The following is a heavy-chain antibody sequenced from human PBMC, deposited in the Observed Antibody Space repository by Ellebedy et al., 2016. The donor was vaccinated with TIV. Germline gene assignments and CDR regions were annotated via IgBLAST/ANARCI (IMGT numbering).Heavy chain of an antibody. CDR3: AKDGGSSWGGGWFDP. V-gene: IGHV4-4*07. CDR1: DGSIRTYY. Sequence: SETLSLXCSVSDGSIRTYYWNWIRQPAGKGLEWIGRIYTSGSTNYNPPLKSRITMSVDTSKNQFSLKLNSVTAADTAVYYCAKDGGSSWGGGWFDPWGQGTLVTVSS. CDR2: IYTSGST. J-gene: IGHJ5*02. D-gene: IGHD6-13*01.